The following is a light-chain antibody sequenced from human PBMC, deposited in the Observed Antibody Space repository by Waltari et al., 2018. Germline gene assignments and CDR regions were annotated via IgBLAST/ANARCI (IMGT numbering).Light chain of an antibody. CDR3: CSYAGNSVV. CDR2: AVS. CDR1: SSDFGGCNP. J-gene: IGLJ2*01. V-gene: IGLV2-8*01. Sequence: QSALTQPSSASGPPGRSVTISCTGTSSDFGGCNPVSWYQQHPGKAPKVMIYAVSKRPSGVPDRFSGSKSGNTASLTVSGLQAEDEADYYCCSYAGNSVVFGGGTKLTVL.